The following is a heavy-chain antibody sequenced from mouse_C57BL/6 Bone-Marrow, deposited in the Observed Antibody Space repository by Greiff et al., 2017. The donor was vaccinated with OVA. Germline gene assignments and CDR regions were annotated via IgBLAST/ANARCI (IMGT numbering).Heavy chain of an antibody. V-gene: IGHV1-52*01. CDR2: IDPSDSET. J-gene: IGHJ2*01. Sequence: VQLQQPGAELVRPGSSVKLSCKASGYTFTSYWMHWVKQRPIQGLEWIGNIDPSDSETHYNQKFKDKATLTVATSSSTAYMQLSSLTSDDSAVYYCARENYGSSDPLDYWGQGTTLTVSA. CDR1: GYTFTSYW. CDR3: ARENYGSSDPLDY. D-gene: IGHD1-1*01.